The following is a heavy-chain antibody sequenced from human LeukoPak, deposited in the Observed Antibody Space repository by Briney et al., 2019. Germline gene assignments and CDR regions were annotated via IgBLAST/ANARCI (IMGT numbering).Heavy chain of an antibody. D-gene: IGHD1-26*01. J-gene: IGHJ4*02. Sequence: PGGSLRLSCSASGFTFSSYAMSWVRQAPGKGLEWVSLISDSGASTYYADSVKGRFTVSRDNSKNTVYLQMNSLTVEDTAVYFCARDRGVGMTLGLVYWGQGTLVTVSS. CDR2: ISDSGAST. CDR3: ARDRGVGMTLGLVY. CDR1: GFTFSSYA. V-gene: IGHV3-23*01.